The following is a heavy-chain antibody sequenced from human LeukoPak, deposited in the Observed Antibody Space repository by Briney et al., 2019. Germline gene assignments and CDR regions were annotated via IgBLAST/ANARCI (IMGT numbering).Heavy chain of an antibody. D-gene: IGHD3-3*01. V-gene: IGHV3-23*01. Sequence: GGSLRLSCAASGFSFSVYAMSWVRQAPGKGLEWVSSISGSGGRTYYTNSVKGRFAISRENFKNTVYLEMNNLGAEDTALYYCAKGGQDFDFWRFDYWGQGNLVIVSS. CDR2: ISGSGGRT. CDR1: GFSFSVYA. J-gene: IGHJ4*02. CDR3: AKGGQDFDFWRFDY.